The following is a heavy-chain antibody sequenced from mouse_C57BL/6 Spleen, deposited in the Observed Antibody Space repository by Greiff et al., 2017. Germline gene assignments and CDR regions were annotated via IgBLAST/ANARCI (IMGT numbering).Heavy chain of an antibody. J-gene: IGHJ3*01. CDR1: GYTFTSYW. D-gene: IGHD2-3*01. V-gene: IGHV1-59*01. CDR3: ARGGYDGYFTLFAY. Sequence: VQLQQPGAELVRPGTSVKLSCKASGYTFTSYWMHWVKQRPGQGLEWIGVIDPSDSYTNSNQKFKGKATLTVDTSSSTAYMQLSSLTSEDSAVYYCARGGYDGYFTLFAYWGQGTLVTVSA. CDR2: IDPSDSYT.